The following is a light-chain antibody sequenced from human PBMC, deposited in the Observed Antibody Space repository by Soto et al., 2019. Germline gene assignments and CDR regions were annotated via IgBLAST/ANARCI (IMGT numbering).Light chain of an antibody. J-gene: IGLJ3*02. CDR2: EVS. V-gene: IGLV2-23*02. Sequence: QSALTQPASVSGSPGQSITISCTGTSSDVGSYNLVSWYQQHPGQVPKLMVYEVSKRPAGVSNRFSGSKSGNTASLTIPGLQAEDEADYYCCSFATSGTWVFGGGTQLTVL. CDR3: CSFATSGTWV. CDR1: SSDVGSYNL.